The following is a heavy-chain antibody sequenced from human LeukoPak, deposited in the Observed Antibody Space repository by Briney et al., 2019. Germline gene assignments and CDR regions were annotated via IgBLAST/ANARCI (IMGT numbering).Heavy chain of an antibody. CDR3: ASRGRYRYGFDY. CDR2: ISYSGST. CDR1: GGSISSSSYY. D-gene: IGHD3-16*02. V-gene: IGHV4-39*01. J-gene: IGHJ4*02. Sequence: SETLSLTCTVSGGSISSSSYYWGWIRQPTGKGLEWIGSISYSGSTYYNPSLKSRVTISVDTSKNQFSLKLSSVTAADTAVYYCASRGRYRYGFDYWGQGTLVTVSS.